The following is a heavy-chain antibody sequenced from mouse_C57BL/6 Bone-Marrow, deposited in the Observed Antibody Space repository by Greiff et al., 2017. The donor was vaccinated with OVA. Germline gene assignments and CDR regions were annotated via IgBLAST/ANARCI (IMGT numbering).Heavy chain of an antibody. CDR1: GFTFSDYY. V-gene: IGHV5-16*01. D-gene: IGHD1-1*01. CDR3: ARGGYYGSSPYYYAMDY. CDR2: INYDGSST. J-gene: IGHJ4*01. Sequence: EVMLVESEGGLVQPGSSMKLSCTASGFTFSDYYMAWVRQVPEKGLEWVANINYDGSSTYYLDSLKSRFIISRDNAKNILYLQMSSLKSEDTATYYCARGGYYGSSPYYYAMDYWGQGTSVTVSS.